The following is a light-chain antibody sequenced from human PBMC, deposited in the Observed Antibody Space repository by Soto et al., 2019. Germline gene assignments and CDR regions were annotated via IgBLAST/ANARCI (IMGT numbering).Light chain of an antibody. CDR1: SSNIGSNT. J-gene: IGLJ3*02. CDR3: AAWDDSLNGAWV. Sequence: QSVLTQPPSASGTPGQRVTISCSGSSSNIGSNTVNWYQQLPGRAPQLLIYSNNQRPSGVPDRCSGSKSGTSASLAISGLQSEDEADYYCAAWDDSLNGAWVFGGGTKLTVL. V-gene: IGLV1-44*01. CDR2: SNN.